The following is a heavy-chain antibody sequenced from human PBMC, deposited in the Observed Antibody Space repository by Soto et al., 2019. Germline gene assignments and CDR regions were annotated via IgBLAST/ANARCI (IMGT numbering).Heavy chain of an antibody. J-gene: IGHJ4*02. Sequence: GGSLRLSCAASGFTFRNYNMNWVRQAPGKGLEWVSYISSSSSTIYYADSVKGRFTISRDNAKNSLFLQMNSLRDEDTAVFYCATEPGWGGYWGQGTLVTVSS. CDR1: GFTFRNYN. CDR2: ISSSSSTI. CDR3: ATEPGWGGY. V-gene: IGHV3-48*02. D-gene: IGHD6-19*01.